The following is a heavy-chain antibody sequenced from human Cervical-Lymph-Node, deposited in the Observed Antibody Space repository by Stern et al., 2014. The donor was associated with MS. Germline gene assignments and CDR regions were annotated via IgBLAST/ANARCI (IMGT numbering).Heavy chain of an antibody. CDR2: LGWNSEGR. CDR1: GFKFDDFA. Sequence: MQLVQSGGGLVQPGRSLRLPCEASGFKFDDFAMHWVRQAPGKGLERVSGLGWNSEGRGYADSVQGRFTISRDNAKSSLYLQMNSLTAEDTALYYCAKADDYAAGIDAWGQGTLVVVSS. V-gene: IGHV3-9*01. J-gene: IGHJ5*02. CDR3: AKADDYAAGIDA. D-gene: IGHD3-16*01.